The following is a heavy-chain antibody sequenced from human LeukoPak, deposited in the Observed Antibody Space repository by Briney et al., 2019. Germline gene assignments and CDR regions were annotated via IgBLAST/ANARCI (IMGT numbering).Heavy chain of an antibody. J-gene: IGHJ6*03. CDR3: ARDDYCSSTSCYYYYMDV. V-gene: IGHV1-18*01. CDR1: GYTFTSYG. D-gene: IGHD2-2*01. CDR2: ISAYNGNT. Sequence: ASVKVSCKASGYTFTSYGISWVRQAPGQGLEWMGWISAYNGNTNYAQKLQGRVTMTTDTSTSIAYMELRSLRSDDTAVYYCARDDYCSSTSCYYYYMDVWGKGTTVTVSS.